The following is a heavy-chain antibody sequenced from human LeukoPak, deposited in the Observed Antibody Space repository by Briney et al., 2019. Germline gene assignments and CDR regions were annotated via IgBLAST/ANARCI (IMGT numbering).Heavy chain of an antibody. CDR1: GFTFDDYG. CDR3: AKELGRDSSGWYTTTGNAFDI. Sequence: GGSLRLSCAASGFTFDDYGMSWVRQAPGKGLEWVYSIKWNGGSTGYADSVKGRFTISRDNAKNSLYLQMNSLRAEDTAVYYCAKELGRDSSGWYTTTGNAFDIWGQGTMVTVSS. CDR2: IKWNGGST. V-gene: IGHV3-20*04. D-gene: IGHD6-19*01. J-gene: IGHJ3*02.